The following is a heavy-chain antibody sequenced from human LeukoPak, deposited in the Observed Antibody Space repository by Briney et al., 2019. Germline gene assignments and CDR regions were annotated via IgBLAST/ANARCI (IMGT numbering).Heavy chain of an antibody. V-gene: IGHV3-15*01. J-gene: IGHJ4*02. D-gene: IGHD3-10*01. CDR2: IKSKTDGGTT. Sequence: PGGSLRLSCAASGFTFSNAWMSWVRQAPGKGLEWVGRIKSKTDGGTTDYAAPVKGRFTISRDDSKNTLYLQMNSLKTKDTAVYYCTTEIVRRRVRGARGDYWGQGTLVTVSS. CDR3: TTEIVRRRVRGARGDY. CDR1: GFTFSNAW.